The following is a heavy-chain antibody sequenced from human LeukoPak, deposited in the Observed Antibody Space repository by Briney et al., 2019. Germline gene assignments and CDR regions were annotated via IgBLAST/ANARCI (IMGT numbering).Heavy chain of an antibody. CDR3: AKLPTLWFGELLGNNWFDP. CDR1: GSTFSSYA. D-gene: IGHD3-10*01. Sequence: GGSLRLSCAASGSTFSSYAMSWVRQAPGKGLEWVSAISGSGGSTYYADSVKGRFTISRDNSKNTLYLQMNSLRAEDTAVYYCAKLPTLWFGELLGNNWFDPWGQGTLVTVSS. J-gene: IGHJ5*02. CDR2: ISGSGGST. V-gene: IGHV3-23*01.